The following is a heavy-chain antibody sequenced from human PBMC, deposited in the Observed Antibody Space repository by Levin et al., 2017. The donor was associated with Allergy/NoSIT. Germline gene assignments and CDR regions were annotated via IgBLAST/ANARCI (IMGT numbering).Heavy chain of an antibody. Sequence: PQASVKVSCKASGYTFTGYYMHWVRQAPGQGLEWMGWINPNSGGTNYAQKFQGRVTMTRDTSISTAYMELSRLRSDDTAVYYCARDRGYSSSSLCDYWGQGTLVTVSS. CDR2: INPNSGGT. J-gene: IGHJ4*02. CDR3: ARDRGYSSSSLCDY. D-gene: IGHD6-6*01. V-gene: IGHV1-2*02. CDR1: GYTFTGYY.